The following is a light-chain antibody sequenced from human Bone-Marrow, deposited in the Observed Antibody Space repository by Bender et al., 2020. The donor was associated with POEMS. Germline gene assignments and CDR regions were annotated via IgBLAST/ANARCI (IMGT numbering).Light chain of an antibody. CDR2: SNY. CDR1: DFNFGGNN. J-gene: IGLJ3*02. Sequence: QSVLTQPPSASGTPGQSVIISCSGTDFNFGGNNVNWYQHLPGTAPRLVVYSNYQRPSGVPARFSGSKSGTSASLAISYIQSDDEGDYYCSSYTSYSTWLFGGGSRVTVL. CDR3: SSYTSYSTWL. V-gene: IGLV1-44*01.